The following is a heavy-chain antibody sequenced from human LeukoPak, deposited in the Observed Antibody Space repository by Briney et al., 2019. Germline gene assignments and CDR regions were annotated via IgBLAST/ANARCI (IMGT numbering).Heavy chain of an antibody. CDR3: AFGYGGNGLEYFQH. D-gene: IGHD4-23*01. CDR2: IIPIFGTA. CDR1: GGTFSSYA. Sequence: SVTVSFKASGGTFSSYAISWVRQAPGQGLEWMGGIIPIFGTANYAQKLQGRVTITADESTSTAYMELSSLRSEDTAVYYCAFGYGGNGLEYFQHWGQGTLVTVSS. V-gene: IGHV1-69*13. J-gene: IGHJ1*01.